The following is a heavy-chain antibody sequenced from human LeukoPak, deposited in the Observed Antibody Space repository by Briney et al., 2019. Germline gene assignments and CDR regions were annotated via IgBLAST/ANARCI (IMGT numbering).Heavy chain of an antibody. CDR1: GFTFSSYA. D-gene: IGHD3-3*01. Sequence: PGGSLRLSCAASGFTFSSYAMSWVRQAPGKGLEWVSPISGSGGSTYYADSVKGRFTISRDNSKNTLYLQMNSLRAEDTAVYYCAKDASPIFGVVTAFDYWGQGTLVTVSS. CDR2: ISGSGGST. J-gene: IGHJ4*02. V-gene: IGHV3-23*01. CDR3: AKDASPIFGVVTAFDY.